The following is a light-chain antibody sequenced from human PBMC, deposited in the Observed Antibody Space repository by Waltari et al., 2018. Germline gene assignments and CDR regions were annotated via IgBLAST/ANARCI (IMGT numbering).Light chain of an antibody. CDR1: SSYVGGYNY. CDR2: DVS. V-gene: IGLV2-14*01. Sequence: QSALTQPASVSGSPGQSITISCTGTSSYVGGYNYVSWYQQHPGKAPKLMIYDVSNRPSGVSNRFSGSKSGNTASLTISGLQAEDEADYYCSSYTSSSIFGGGTKLTVL. J-gene: IGLJ2*01. CDR3: SSYTSSSI.